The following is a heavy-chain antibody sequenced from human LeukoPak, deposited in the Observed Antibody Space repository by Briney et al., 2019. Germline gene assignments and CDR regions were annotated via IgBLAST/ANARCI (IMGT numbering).Heavy chain of an antibody. CDR1: GFTFSSYA. CDR3: AKDAHPLTETTDAFDI. Sequence: GGSLRLSCAASGFTFSSYAMSWVRQAPGKGLEWVSAISGSGGSTYYADSVKGRFTISRDNSKNTLYLQMNSLRAEDTAVYYCAKDAHPLTETTDAFDIWGQGTMVTVSS. V-gene: IGHV3-23*01. CDR2: ISGSGGST. J-gene: IGHJ3*02. D-gene: IGHD4-17*01.